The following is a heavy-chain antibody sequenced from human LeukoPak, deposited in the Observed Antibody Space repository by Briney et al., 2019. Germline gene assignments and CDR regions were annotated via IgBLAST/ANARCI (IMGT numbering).Heavy chain of an antibody. V-gene: IGHV4-59*08. J-gene: IGHJ4*02. CDR1: GGSISSYY. Sequence: PSETLSLTCTVSGGSISSYYWSWIRQPPGKGLEWIGYIYYGGSTNYNPSLKSRVTISVDTSKNQFSLKLSSVTAADTAVYYCARRNRRPPYYFDYWGQGTLVTVSS. CDR3: ARRNRRPPYYFDY. CDR2: IYYGGST.